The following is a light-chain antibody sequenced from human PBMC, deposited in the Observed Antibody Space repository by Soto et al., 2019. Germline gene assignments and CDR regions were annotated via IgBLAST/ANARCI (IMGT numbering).Light chain of an antibody. CDR2: ATS. CDR1: QTVNSDY. Sequence: EIVLTQSPGTLSLSPGETATLSCRASQTVNSDYLAWFQQRPGQAPRLLIFATSRRATDIPDRFSGSGSGTDFTLAIRRLEPEDFATYYCQQSYSTLWWTFGQGTKVEIK. CDR3: QQSYSTLWWT. V-gene: IGKV3-20*01. J-gene: IGKJ1*01.